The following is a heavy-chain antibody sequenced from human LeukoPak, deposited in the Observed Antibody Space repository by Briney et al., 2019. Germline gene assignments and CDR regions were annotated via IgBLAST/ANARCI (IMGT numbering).Heavy chain of an antibody. CDR2: INPDTGGT. CDR1: GYTFTGYY. D-gene: IGHD5-12*01. CDR3: ARDVRYSNYMDV. Sequence: ASVKVSCKASGYTFTGYYLHWVRQATGQGLEWLGWINPDTGGTNYAQKFQGRVTVTRDTSISTAYMELSRLQSDDTAVYYCARDVRYSNYMDVWGKGTTVTVSS. V-gene: IGHV1-2*02. J-gene: IGHJ6*03.